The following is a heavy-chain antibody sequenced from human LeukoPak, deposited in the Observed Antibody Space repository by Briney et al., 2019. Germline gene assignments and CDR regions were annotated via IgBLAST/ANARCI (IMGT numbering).Heavy chain of an antibody. CDR1: GYTFTGYY. Sequence: SCKASGYTFTGYYMHWVRQAPGKGLEWVAVISYDGSNKYYADSVKGRFTISRDNSKNTLYLQMNSLRAEDTAVYYCAKDSSGWYLGAFDIWGQGTMVTVSS. CDR2: ISYDGSNK. CDR3: AKDSSGWYLGAFDI. D-gene: IGHD6-19*01. V-gene: IGHV3-30*18. J-gene: IGHJ3*02.